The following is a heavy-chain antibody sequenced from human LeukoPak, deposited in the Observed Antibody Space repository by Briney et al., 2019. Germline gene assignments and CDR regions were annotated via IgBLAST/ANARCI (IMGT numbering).Heavy chain of an antibody. V-gene: IGHV3-11*04. CDR2: ISSSGSTI. Sequence: GGSLRLSCAASGFTVSSNYMSWVRQAPGKGLEWVSYISSSGSTIYYADSVKGRFAISRDNAKNSLSLQMNSLRAEDTAVYFCARDRNLVGPNNWFDPWGQGTLVTVSS. CDR1: GFTVSSNY. J-gene: IGHJ5*02. D-gene: IGHD1-26*01. CDR3: ARDRNLVGPNNWFDP.